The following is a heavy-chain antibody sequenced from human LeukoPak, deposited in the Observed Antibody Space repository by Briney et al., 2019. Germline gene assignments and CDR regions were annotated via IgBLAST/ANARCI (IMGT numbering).Heavy chain of an antibody. J-gene: IGHJ3*02. D-gene: IGHD3-9*01. CDR2: INHSGST. Sequence: SETLSLTCAVYGGSFSGYYWSWIRQPPGKGLEWIGEINHSGSTNYNPSLKSRVTISVDTSKNQFSLKLSSVTAADTAVYYCARGPHYDILTGYYDDAFDIWGQGTMVTVSS. CDR1: GGSFSGYY. CDR3: ARGPHYDILTGYYDDAFDI. V-gene: IGHV4-34*01.